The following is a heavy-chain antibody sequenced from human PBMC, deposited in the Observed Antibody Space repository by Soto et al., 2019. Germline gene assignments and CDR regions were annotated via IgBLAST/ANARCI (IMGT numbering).Heavy chain of an antibody. V-gene: IGHV3-30*18. Sequence: QVQLVESGGGVVQPGRSLRLSCSTSGFTFSNYGMHWVRQAPGKGLEWVAVISFDGNDKYYADSVKGRFTISRDNSKHTLYLHMTSLRAEDTAMYSCAKDKYGGATYLDFWGQGTLVTLSS. CDR2: ISFDGNDK. D-gene: IGHD1-26*01. CDR3: AKDKYGGATYLDF. J-gene: IGHJ4*02. CDR1: GFTFSNYG.